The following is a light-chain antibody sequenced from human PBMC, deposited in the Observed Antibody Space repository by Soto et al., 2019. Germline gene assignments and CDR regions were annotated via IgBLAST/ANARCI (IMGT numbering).Light chain of an antibody. CDR3: AAWDDSLNGPV. Sequence: QSVLTQPPSASGTPGQRVTISCSGSSSNIGSNTVNWYQQLPGTAPKLLIYSNNQRPSGVPDRFSGSKSGTSASLAISGLQSEAEADYYCAAAWDDSLNGPVFGGGTKLTVL. V-gene: IGLV1-44*01. CDR1: SSNIGSNT. CDR2: SNN. J-gene: IGLJ2*01.